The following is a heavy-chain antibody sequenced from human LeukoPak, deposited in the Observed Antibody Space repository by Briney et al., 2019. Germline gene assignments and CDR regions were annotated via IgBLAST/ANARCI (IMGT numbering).Heavy chain of an antibody. V-gene: IGHV5-51*01. D-gene: IGHD2-8*01. CDR3: ATIMVYAKAPGNDAFDI. CDR2: IYPGDSDT. J-gene: IGHJ3*02. Sequence: GESLKISCKGSGYSFSSYWIGWVRQMPGKGLEWMGIIYPGDSDTRYSSSFQGQVTMSVDKSISSAYLQWSSLKASDTAMYYCATIMVYAKAPGNDAFDIWGQGTMVTVSS. CDR1: GYSFSSYW.